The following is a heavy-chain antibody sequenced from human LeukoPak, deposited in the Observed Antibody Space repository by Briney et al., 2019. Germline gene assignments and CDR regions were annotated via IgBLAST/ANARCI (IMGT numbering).Heavy chain of an antibody. CDR1: GFTFSSYW. V-gene: IGHV3-7*03. CDR2: INQDGSEK. D-gene: IGHD3-10*01. CDR3: AKRSGSYYQNLDY. J-gene: IGHJ4*02. Sequence: GGSLRLSCAASGFTFSSYWLIWVRQTPGKGLEWVANINQDGSEKYYVDSVKGRFTISRDNAKNSLYLQMNSLRAEDTALYYCAKRSGSYYQNLDYWGQGTLVTVSS.